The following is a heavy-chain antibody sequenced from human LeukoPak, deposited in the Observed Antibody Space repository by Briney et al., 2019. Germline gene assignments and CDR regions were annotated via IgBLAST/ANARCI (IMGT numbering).Heavy chain of an antibody. Sequence: ASVKVSCKASGYTFTSYYMHWVRQAPGQGLEWMGIINPCGGSTSYAQKFQGRVTMTRDTSTSTVYMELSSLRSENTAVYYCARALTYYDFWSGYYSLGWFDPWGQGTLVTVSS. CDR2: INPCGGST. V-gene: IGHV1-46*01. J-gene: IGHJ5*02. D-gene: IGHD3-3*01. CDR1: GYTFTSYY. CDR3: ARALTYYDFWSGYYSLGWFDP.